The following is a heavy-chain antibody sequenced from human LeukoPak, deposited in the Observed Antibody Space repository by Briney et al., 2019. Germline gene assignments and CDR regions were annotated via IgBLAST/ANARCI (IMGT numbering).Heavy chain of an antibody. J-gene: IGHJ4*02. CDR2: INWNGGST. CDR3: ARRRVTVVRGVDITSYYFDY. CDR1: GFTFDDYG. V-gene: IGHV3-20*04. D-gene: IGHD3-10*01. Sequence: GGSLRLSCAASGFTFDDYGMSWVRQAPGKGLEWVSGINWNGGSTGYADSVKGRFTISRDNARNSLYLQMNSLGAEDTALYFCARRRVTVVRGVDITSYYFDYCGQGTLVTVSS.